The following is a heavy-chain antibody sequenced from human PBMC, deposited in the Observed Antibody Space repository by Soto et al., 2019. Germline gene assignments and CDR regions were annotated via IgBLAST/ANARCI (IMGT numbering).Heavy chain of an antibody. Sequence: SETLSLTCAVYGGSFSGYYWSWIRRPPGKGLEWIGEINHSGSTNYNPSLKSRVTISVDTSKNQFSLKLSSVTAADTAVYYCARARAAGTGVDYWGQGALVTVSS. J-gene: IGHJ4*02. V-gene: IGHV4-34*01. CDR1: GGSFSGYY. D-gene: IGHD6-13*01. CDR3: ARARAAGTGVDY. CDR2: INHSGST.